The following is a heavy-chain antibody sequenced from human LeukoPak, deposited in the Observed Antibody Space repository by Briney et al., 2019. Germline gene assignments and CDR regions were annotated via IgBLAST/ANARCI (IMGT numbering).Heavy chain of an antibody. CDR2: IYSGGST. J-gene: IGHJ4*02. D-gene: IGHD1-14*01. CDR1: GFTFDDYA. CDR3: ARDPPTTQAD. Sequence: KSGGSLRLSCAASGFTFDDYAMHWVRQAPGKGLEWVSVIYSGGSTYYADSVKGRFTISRDNSKNTLYLQMNSLRAEDTAVYYCARDPPTTQADWGQGTLVTVSS. V-gene: IGHV3-66*01.